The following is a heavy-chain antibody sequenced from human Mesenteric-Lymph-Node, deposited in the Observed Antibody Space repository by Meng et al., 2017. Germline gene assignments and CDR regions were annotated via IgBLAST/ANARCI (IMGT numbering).Heavy chain of an antibody. CDR3: ARETARSGSPVGY. V-gene: IGHV1-69*13. Sequence: QVQLVQSGAEVKKPGASVKVSCKASGYTFTSYGISWVRQAPGQGLEWMGGIIPIFGTANYAQKFQGRVTITADESTSTAYMELSSLRSEDTAVYYCARETARSGSPVGYWGQGTLVTVSS. CDR2: IIPIFGTA. CDR1: GYTFTSYG. D-gene: IGHD1-26*01. J-gene: IGHJ4*02.